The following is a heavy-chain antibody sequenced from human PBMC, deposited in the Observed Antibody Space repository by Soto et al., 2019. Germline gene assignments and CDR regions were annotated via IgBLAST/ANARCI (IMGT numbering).Heavy chain of an antibody. J-gene: IGHJ3*01. CDR3: ARGVPGAKVLADV. CDR1: GYTFSTYG. V-gene: IGHV1-18*01. D-gene: IGHD4-17*01. CDR2: ISTKTGYT. Sequence: QVQLVQSGVEVKKPGASVKVSCETSGYTFSTYGISWVRQAPEQGLEWMGWISTKTGYTNYAQSFQGRLALTTDTSTNTAYMELRSLRSDDTAVYYCARGVPGAKVLADVWGQGTMVTVSS.